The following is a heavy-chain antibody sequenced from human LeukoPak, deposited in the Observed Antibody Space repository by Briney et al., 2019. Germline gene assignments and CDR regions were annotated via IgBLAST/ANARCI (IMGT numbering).Heavy chain of an antibody. CDR2: IYYSGST. J-gene: IGHJ4*02. D-gene: IGHD4-17*01. V-gene: IGHV4-59*01. Sequence: PSETLSLTCTVSGGSISSYYWSWIRQPPGKGLEWIGYIYYSGSTNYNPSLKSRVTISVDTSKNQFSLKLSSVTAADTDVYYCARGRFYGDYYFDYWGQGTLVTVSS. CDR3: ARGRFYGDYYFDY. CDR1: GGSISSYY.